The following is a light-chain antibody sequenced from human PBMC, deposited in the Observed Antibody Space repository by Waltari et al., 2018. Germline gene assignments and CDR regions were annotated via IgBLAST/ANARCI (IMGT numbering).Light chain of an antibody. V-gene: IGKV1-5*03. J-gene: IGKJ1*01. CDR3: QHYNSYPWT. CDR1: QSIGTW. CDR2: KAS. Sequence: DIQMTQSPSTLSASVGDRVTITCRASQSIGTWLAWYHQTSGKAPKLLIYKASNLEDGVPSRFSGSGSGTEFSLTISALQPDDYGIYFCQHYNSYPWTFGQGTKVEVK.